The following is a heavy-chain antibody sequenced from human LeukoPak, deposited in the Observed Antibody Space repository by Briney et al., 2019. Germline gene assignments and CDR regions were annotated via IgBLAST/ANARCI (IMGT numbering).Heavy chain of an antibody. Sequence: PSETLSLTCTVSGGSISSYYWSWIRQPPGKGLEWIGYIYYSGSTNYNPSLKSRVTISVDTSKNQFSLKLSSVTAADTAVYYCAREGGGDATFDYWGQGTLVTVSS. V-gene: IGHV4-59*01. J-gene: IGHJ4*02. CDR3: AREGGGDATFDY. CDR1: GGSISSYY. D-gene: IGHD3-16*01. CDR2: IYYSGST.